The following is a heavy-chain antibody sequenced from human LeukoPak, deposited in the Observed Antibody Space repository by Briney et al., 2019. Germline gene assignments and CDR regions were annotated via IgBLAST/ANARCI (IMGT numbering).Heavy chain of an antibody. V-gene: IGHV1-18*01. Sequence: ASAKVSCKASGYTFTSYGISWVRQAPGQGLEWMGWISAYNGNTNYAQKLQGRVTMTTDPSTSTAYMELRSLRSDDTAVYYCARLSTYYDFRGYYYYMDVWGKGTTVTVSS. CDR2: ISAYNGNT. D-gene: IGHD3-3*01. CDR3: ARLSTYYDFRGYYYYMDV. J-gene: IGHJ6*03. CDR1: GYTFTSYG.